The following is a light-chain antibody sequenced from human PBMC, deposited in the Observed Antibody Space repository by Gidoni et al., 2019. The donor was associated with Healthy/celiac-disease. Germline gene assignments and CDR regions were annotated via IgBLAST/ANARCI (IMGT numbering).Light chain of an antibody. V-gene: IGKV2-28*01. CDR1: QSLLHSNGYNY. CDR2: LGS. CDR3: MQALQTPAT. J-gene: IGKJ3*01. Sequence: DIVMTQSPLSLPVTPGEPASISCRSSQSLLHSNGYNYLDWYPQKPGQSPQLLIYLGSNRASGVPDRFSGSGSGTDFTLKISRVEAEDVGVYYCMQALQTPATFGPGTKVDIK.